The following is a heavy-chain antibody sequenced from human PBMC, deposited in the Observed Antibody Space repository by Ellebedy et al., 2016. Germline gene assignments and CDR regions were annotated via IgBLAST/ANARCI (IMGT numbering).Heavy chain of an antibody. Sequence: GGSLRLSCAASGFTFSNYAIHWVRQAPGKGLEWVAVISYDGRNRYDADSVEGRFTISRDNSKNTLFLQMNSLRPEDTAVYYCARGGDTYYFYYGVDAWGQGTTVTVSS. CDR3: ARGGDTYYFYYGVDA. D-gene: IGHD2-21*01. J-gene: IGHJ6*02. CDR2: ISYDGRNR. V-gene: IGHV3-30-3*01. CDR1: GFTFSNYA.